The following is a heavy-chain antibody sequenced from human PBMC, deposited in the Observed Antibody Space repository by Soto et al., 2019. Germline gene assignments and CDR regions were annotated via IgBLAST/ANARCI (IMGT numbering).Heavy chain of an antibody. CDR3: ARDSTDSSGYSFDY. CDR2: ISAGSTTI. Sequence: PGGSLRLSCAASGFTFSIYSMNWVRHAPGKGLEWVSYISAGSTTIYSADSVKGRFTISRDNAKNSLYLQMNSLRDEDTAVYYCARDSTDSSGYSFDYWGQGTLVTVSS. CDR1: GFTFSIYS. J-gene: IGHJ4*02. V-gene: IGHV3-48*02. D-gene: IGHD3-22*01.